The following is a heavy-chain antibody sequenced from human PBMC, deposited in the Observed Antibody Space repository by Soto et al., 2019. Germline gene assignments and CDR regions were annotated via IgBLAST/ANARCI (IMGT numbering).Heavy chain of an antibody. CDR1: EFTFSRYA. J-gene: IGHJ4*02. Sequence: EVRLSESGGGLVQPGGSLRLSCAASEFTFSRYAMIWVRQAPGKGLEWVSTIRGSGDSTFYADSVKGRFTVYRDNSENTLFIHMNSVRDDDTAVDCCAKDQGYASDTFDLWGEGTVVTVSS. CDR3: AKDQGYASDTFDL. D-gene: IGHD2-15*01. CDR2: IRGSGDST. V-gene: IGHV3-23*01.